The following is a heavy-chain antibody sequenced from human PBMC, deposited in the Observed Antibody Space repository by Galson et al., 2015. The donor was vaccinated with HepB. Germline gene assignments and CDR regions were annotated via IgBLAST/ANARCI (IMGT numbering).Heavy chain of an antibody. CDR2: INPSGGST. CDR3: ARDLAAAGAYYYGMDV. Sequence: SVKVSCKASGYTFTSYYMRWVRQAPGQGLEWMGIINPSGGSTSYAQKLQGRVTMTRDTSTSTVYMELSSLRSEDTAVYYCARDLAAAGAYYYGMDVWGQGTPVTVSS. V-gene: IGHV1-46*04. D-gene: IGHD6-13*01. CDR1: GYTFTSYY. J-gene: IGHJ6*02.